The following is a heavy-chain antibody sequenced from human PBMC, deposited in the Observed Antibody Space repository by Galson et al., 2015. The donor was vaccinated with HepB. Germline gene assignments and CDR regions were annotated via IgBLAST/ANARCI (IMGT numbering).Heavy chain of an antibody. CDR2: VSSSSSSI. V-gene: IGHV3-48*04. D-gene: IGHD2-21*02. Sequence: SLRLSCAASGFTFSNYHMNWVRQAPGKGLEWVSYVSSSSSSIYYAESVKGRFTISRDNAKNSLYLQMNSLRAEDTAVYYCAKAVVTAYHDAFDFWGQGTMVTVSS. J-gene: IGHJ3*01. CDR1: GFTFSNYH. CDR3: AKAVVTAYHDAFDF.